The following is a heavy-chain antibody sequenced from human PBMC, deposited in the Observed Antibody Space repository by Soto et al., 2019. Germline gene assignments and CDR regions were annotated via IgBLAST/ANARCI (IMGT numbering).Heavy chain of an antibody. CDR1: GGSISSSSYY. J-gene: IGHJ4*02. V-gene: IGHV4-39*01. Sequence: QLQLQESGPGLVKPSETLSLTCTVSGGSISSSSYYWGWIRQPPGKGLEWIGSIYYSGSTYYNPCLRSRGPLPVDTSKNQFSLKLSSVTAADAAVYYCASPSGSSLYSFDYWGQGTLVTVSS. CDR2: IYYSGST. CDR3: ASPSGSSLYSFDY. D-gene: IGHD1-26*01.